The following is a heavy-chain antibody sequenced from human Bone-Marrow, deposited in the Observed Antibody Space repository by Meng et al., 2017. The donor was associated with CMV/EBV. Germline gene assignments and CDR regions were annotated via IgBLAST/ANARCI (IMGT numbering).Heavy chain of an antibody. D-gene: IGHD6-13*01. J-gene: IGHJ4*02. CDR2: IYPGDSDT. CDR3: ARTDLYSSPSDY. V-gene: IGHV5-51*01. Sequence: GGSLRLSCKGSGYSFTSYWIGWVRQMPGKGLEWMGIIYPGDSDTRYSPSFQGQVTISADKSISTAYLQWSSLKASDTDMYSCARTDLYSSPSDYWGQGTLVTVSS. CDR1: GYSFTSYW.